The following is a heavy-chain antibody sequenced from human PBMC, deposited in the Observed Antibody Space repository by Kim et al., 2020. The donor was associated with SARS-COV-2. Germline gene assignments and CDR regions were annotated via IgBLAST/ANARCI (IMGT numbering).Heavy chain of an antibody. CDR3: ARDGSVYYDFWSGYYDY. Sequence: VKGRFTISRDNAKNSLYLRMNSLRAEDTAVYYCARDGSVYYDFWSGYYDYWGQGTLVTVSS. D-gene: IGHD3-3*01. V-gene: IGHV3-21*01. J-gene: IGHJ4*02.